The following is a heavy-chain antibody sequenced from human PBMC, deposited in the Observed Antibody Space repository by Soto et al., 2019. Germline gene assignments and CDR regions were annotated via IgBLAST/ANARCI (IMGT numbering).Heavy chain of an antibody. CDR2: IYYDGNT. Sequence: QVQLQESGPGLVKPSETLSLTCTVSGGSISSHYWTWIRQPPGKGLEWIGYIYYDGNTNYNPSLESRVTLSVDTYHNQFSLRLSSVTAADTAVYFCARGGWSMDYWGQGTRVTVSS. J-gene: IGHJ4*02. D-gene: IGHD2-15*01. CDR3: ARGGWSMDY. V-gene: IGHV4-59*11. CDR1: GGSISSHY.